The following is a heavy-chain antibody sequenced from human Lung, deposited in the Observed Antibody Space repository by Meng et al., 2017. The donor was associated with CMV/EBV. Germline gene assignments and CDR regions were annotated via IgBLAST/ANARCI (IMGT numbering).Heavy chain of an antibody. CDR3: ARALLGYCSSTSCSDVRYFDY. J-gene: IGHJ4*02. Sequence: GESLKISCAASGFTFSSYSMNWVRQAPGKGLEWVSYISSSSSTIYYADSVKGRFTISRDNAKSSLYLQMNSLRAEDTAVYYCARALLGYCSSTSCSDVRYFDYWGQGTLVTVSS. V-gene: IGHV3-48*04. CDR1: GFTFSSYS. CDR2: ISSSSSTI. D-gene: IGHD2-2*01.